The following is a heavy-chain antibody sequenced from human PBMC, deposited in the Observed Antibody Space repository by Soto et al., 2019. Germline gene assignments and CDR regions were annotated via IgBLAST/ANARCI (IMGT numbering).Heavy chain of an antibody. D-gene: IGHD2-15*01. Sequence: ASVKVSCKASGYTFTSYYIHWMRQAPGQGLEWMGMINPTSGSTSYAQKFQGRVTMTRDRSTRTFYMELSSLRSEDTAVYYCARAQIVVVVGAAFDDWGQGTLVTVSS. J-gene: IGHJ4*02. V-gene: IGHV1-46*03. CDR2: INPTSGST. CDR1: GYTFTSYY. CDR3: ARAQIVVVVGAAFDD.